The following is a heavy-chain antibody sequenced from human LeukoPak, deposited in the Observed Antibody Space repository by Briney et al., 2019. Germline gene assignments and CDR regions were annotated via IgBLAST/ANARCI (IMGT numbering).Heavy chain of an antibody. CDR2: ISDYNGNT. CDR3: ARESGGPENQRPIFGVVIMDVCAFDI. J-gene: IGHJ3*02. V-gene: IGHV1-18*01. CDR1: GYTITNYG. D-gene: IGHD3-3*01. Sequence: ASVKVSCKASGYTITNYGISWVRQAPGQGLEWMGWISDYNGNTEYAQNLQGRVTITADESTSTAYMELSSLRSEDTAVYYCARESGGPENQRPIFGVVIMDVCAFDIWGQGTMVTVSS.